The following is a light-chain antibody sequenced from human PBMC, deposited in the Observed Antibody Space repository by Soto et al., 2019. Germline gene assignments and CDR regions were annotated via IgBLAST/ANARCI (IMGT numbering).Light chain of an antibody. J-gene: IGKJ4*01. Sequence: EIVLTQSPGTLSLSPGERATLSCRASQSVSSIYLAWYQQKPGQAPRLLIYGASSRATGIPDRFSGSGSGTDFTHTISRLEPEDFAVYYCQQYGSSALTFGGGTKVDIK. CDR2: GAS. V-gene: IGKV3-20*01. CDR1: QSVSSIY. CDR3: QQYGSSALT.